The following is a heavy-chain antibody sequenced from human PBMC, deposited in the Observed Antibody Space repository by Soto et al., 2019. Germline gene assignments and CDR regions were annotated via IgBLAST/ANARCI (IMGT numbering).Heavy chain of an antibody. CDR1: GFTFSSYA. CDR3: ARDSSGWRYFDY. J-gene: IGHJ4*02. D-gene: IGHD6-19*01. V-gene: IGHV3-23*01. CDR2: ISGSGGST. Sequence: EVQLLESGGGLVQPGGSLRLSCAASGFTFSSYAMSWVRQAPGQGLEWVSAISGSGGSTYYADSVKGRFTISRDNSKNTLYLQMNSLRAEDTAVYYCARDSSGWRYFDYWGQGTLVTVSS.